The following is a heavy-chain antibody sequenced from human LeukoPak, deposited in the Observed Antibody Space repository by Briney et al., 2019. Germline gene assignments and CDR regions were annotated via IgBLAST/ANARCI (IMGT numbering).Heavy chain of an antibody. CDR2: IYYSGST. D-gene: IGHD5-18*01. CDR3: ATSYSYGSFDY. CDR1: GYSLSSGYY. V-gene: IGHV4-61*01. Sequence: KPSETLSLTCAVSGYSLSSGYYWGWIRQPPGTGLEWIGYIYYSGSTNYNPSLKSRVTISVDTSKNQFSLKLSSVTAADTAVYYCATSYSYGSFDYWGQGTLVTVSS. J-gene: IGHJ4*02.